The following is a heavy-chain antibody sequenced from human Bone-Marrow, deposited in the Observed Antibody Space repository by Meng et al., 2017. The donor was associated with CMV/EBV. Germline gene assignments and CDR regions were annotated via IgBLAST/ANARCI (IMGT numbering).Heavy chain of an antibody. D-gene: IGHD7-27*01. CDR1: GYSFTSYW. CDR3: ARNWGGDY. J-gene: IGHJ4*02. V-gene: IGHV5-51*01. CDR2: IYPGDSDT. Sequence: GGSLRLSCKGSGYSFTSYWIGWVRQMPGKGLEWMGIIYPGDSDTRYSPSFQGQVTISADKSINTAYLQWSSLQASDTAMYYCARNWGGDYWGQGTLVTVAS.